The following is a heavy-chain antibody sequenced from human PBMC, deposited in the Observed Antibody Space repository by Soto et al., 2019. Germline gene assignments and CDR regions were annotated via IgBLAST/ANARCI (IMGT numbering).Heavy chain of an antibody. CDR2: IIPIFGTA. CDR3: ARVLVAATRYYGMDV. Sequence: SGGTFSSYAISWVRQAPGQGLEWMGGIIPIFGTANYAQKFQGRVTITADKSTSTAYMELSSLRSEDTAVYYCARVLVAATRYYGMDVWGQGTTVTVSS. D-gene: IGHD2-15*01. J-gene: IGHJ6*02. CDR1: GGTFSSYA. V-gene: IGHV1-69*06.